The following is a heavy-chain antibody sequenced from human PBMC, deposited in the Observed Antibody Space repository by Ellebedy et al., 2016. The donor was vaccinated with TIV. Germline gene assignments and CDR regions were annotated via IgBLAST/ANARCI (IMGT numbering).Heavy chain of an antibody. D-gene: IGHD2-2*01. CDR3: ARDLGCRSTSCYDGHYYHYYMDV. CDR2: ISSSGSTI. V-gene: IGHV3-11*01. CDR1: GFTFSDYY. J-gene: IGHJ6*03. Sequence: PGGSLRLSCAASGFTFSDYYMSWIRQAPGKGLAWVSYISSSGSTIYYADSVKGRFTIPRDTAKNSLYLQMNSLRAEDTAVYYWARDLGCRSTSCYDGHYYHYYMDVWGKGTTVTVSS.